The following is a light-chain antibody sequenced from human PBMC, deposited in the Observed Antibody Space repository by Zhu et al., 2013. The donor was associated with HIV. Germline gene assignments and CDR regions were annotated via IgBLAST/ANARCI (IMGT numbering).Light chain of an antibody. Sequence: QSVLTQPPSVSAAPGQKVTISCSGSTSNIGNNYVSWYQHLPGTAPKLLIYDNNKPPSGIPDRFSGSKSGTSATLGITGLQTGDEADYYCGTWDSSLSAGVFGGGTKLTVL. CDR3: GTWDSSLSAGV. CDR2: DNN. CDR1: TSNIGNNY. J-gene: IGLJ3*02. V-gene: IGLV1-51*01.